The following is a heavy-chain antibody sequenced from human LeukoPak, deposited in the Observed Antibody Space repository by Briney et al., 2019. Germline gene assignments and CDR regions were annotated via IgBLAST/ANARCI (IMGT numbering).Heavy chain of an antibody. V-gene: IGHV3-66*01. J-gene: IGHJ6*02. Sequence: GGSLRLSCAASGFTVSSTYMSWVRQAPGKGLEWVSVLYTGGNTYYADSVKGRFTISRDNSKNTLYLQMNSLRAEDTAVYYCARDGEESSGYTYYYYGMDVWGQGTTVTVSS. CDR1: GFTVSSTY. D-gene: IGHD3-22*01. CDR3: ARDGEESSGYTYYYYGMDV. CDR2: LYTGGNT.